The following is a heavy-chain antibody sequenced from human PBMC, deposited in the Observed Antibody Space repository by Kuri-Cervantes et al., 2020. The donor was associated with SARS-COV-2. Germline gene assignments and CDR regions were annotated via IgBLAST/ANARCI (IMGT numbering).Heavy chain of an antibody. D-gene: IGHD2-2*01. Sequence: GESLKISCAASGFTFSSYSMNWVRQAPGKGLEWVSYISSGSSTIYYADSVKGRFTISRDNAKNSLYLQMNSLRDEDTAVYYCARGPHCSSTSCNRDYWGQGTV. CDR1: GFTFSSYS. CDR2: ISSGSSTI. V-gene: IGHV3-48*02. J-gene: IGHJ4*02. CDR3: ARGPHCSSTSCNRDY.